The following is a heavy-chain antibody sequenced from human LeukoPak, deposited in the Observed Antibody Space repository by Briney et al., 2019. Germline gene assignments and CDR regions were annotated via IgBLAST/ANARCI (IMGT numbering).Heavy chain of an antibody. V-gene: IGHV3-11*04. CDR3: ARDSSGWYYFDY. CDR2: ISSSGSTI. J-gene: IGHJ4*02. D-gene: IGHD6-19*01. CDR1: GFTFSDYY. Sequence: PGGSLRLSCAASGFTFSDYYMSWIRQAPAKGLEWVSYISSSGSTIYNADSVKGRFTISRDNAKNSLFLQMNSLRAEDKAVYYCARDSSGWYYFDYWGQGTLVTVSS.